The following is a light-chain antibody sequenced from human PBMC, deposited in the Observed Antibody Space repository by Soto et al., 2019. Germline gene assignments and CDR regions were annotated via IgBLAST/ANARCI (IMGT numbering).Light chain of an antibody. CDR3: SSYTSSTSLEVV. CDR2: DVS. V-gene: IGLV2-14*03. CDR1: SSAVGGYKY. Sequence: QSALTQPASLSGSPGQSITISCTGPSSAVGGYKYVSWYQQLPGKAPKLIIYDVSHRPSGVSSRFSGSKSGNTASLTISGLRAEDEADYYCSSYTSSTSLEVVFGGGTKVTVL. J-gene: IGLJ2*01.